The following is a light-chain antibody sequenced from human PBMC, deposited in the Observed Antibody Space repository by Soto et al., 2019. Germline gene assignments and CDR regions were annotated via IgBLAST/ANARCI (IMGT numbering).Light chain of an antibody. CDR3: GSYTGSIYV. CDR2: EVS. Sequence: QSVLTQPASVSGSPGQSITISCTGPSSDVGGYKFVSWYQQHPGKAPKHMIYEVSNRPSGVSSRFSGSKSGNTASLTLSGLQAEDEADYYCGSYTGSIYVFGPGTKVTVL. CDR1: SSDVGGYKF. J-gene: IGLJ1*01. V-gene: IGLV2-14*01.